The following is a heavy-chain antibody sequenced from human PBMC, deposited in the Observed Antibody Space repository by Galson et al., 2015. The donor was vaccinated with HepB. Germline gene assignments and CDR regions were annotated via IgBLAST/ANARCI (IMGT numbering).Heavy chain of an antibody. V-gene: IGHV3-7*01. CDR1: GFSFSNYW. Sequence: SLRLSCAASGFSFSNYWMSWVRQAPGKGLEWVANIKQDGSEKYYVDSVKGRFTISRDNAKNSLYLQMNSLRAEDTAVYYCARDRFERGELIIPHAFDIWGQGTMVTVSS. D-gene: IGHD1-26*01. CDR2: IKQDGSEK. CDR3: ARDRFERGELIIPHAFDI. J-gene: IGHJ3*02.